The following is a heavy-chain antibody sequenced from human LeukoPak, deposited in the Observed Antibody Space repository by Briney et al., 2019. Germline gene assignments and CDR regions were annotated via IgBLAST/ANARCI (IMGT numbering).Heavy chain of an antibody. CDR2: IKQDGSEK. CDR3: ARVGYSDFWSGYYWDY. CDR1: GFTFSSYW. Sequence: GGSLRLSCAASGFTFSSYWMSWVRQAPGKGLEWVANIKQDGSEKYYVDSVQGRFTISRDNARNSLYLQMNSLRAEDTAVYYCARVGYSDFWSGYYWDYWGQGTLATVSS. D-gene: IGHD3-3*01. V-gene: IGHV3-7*01. J-gene: IGHJ4*02.